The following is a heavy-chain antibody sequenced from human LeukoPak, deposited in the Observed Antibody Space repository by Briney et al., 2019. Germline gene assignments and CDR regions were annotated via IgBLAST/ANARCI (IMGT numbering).Heavy chain of an antibody. CDR3: AKTSYDRSGYYDY. V-gene: IGHV3-23*01. J-gene: IGHJ4*02. CDR2: ISGSASSV. CDR1: GFTFTAFA. Sequence: QPGGSLRLSCAASGFTFTAFAMVWVRQAPGKGLEWVSVISGSASSVYYAPSVEGRFTIPRDDSKNTLYLQMRSLRAEDTAVYYCAKTSYDRSGYYDYWGQGTLVTVSS. D-gene: IGHD3-22*01.